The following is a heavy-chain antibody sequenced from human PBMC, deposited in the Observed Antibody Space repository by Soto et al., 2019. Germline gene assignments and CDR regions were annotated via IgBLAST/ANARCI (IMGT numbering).Heavy chain of an antibody. V-gene: IGHV3-23*01. J-gene: IGHJ4*02. CDR1: GFTFSSYA. Sequence: EVQLLESGGGLVQPGGSLRLSCAASGFTFSSYAMSWVRQAPGKGLEWVSAISGSGGSTYYADSVKGRSTISRDNSKNTLYLQMNSLRAEDTAVYYCAKPKSPAFYGDTPAEYFDYWGQGTLVTVSS. CDR3: AKPKSPAFYGDTPAEYFDY. D-gene: IGHD4-17*01. CDR2: ISGSGGST.